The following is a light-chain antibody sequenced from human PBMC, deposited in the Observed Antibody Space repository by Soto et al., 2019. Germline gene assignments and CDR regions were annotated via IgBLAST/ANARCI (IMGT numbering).Light chain of an antibody. J-gene: IGLJ3*02. CDR1: SSNIGSNP. V-gene: IGLV1-44*01. CDR3: AAWDDSLNGWV. CDR2: NSN. Sequence: QSVLTQPPSASGTPGQRVTISCSGSSSNIGSNPVNWYQQLPGTAPKLLIYNSNQRPSGVPVRFSGSKSGTSASLAISGLQPEDEADCYCAAWDDSLNGWVFVGGTKVTVL.